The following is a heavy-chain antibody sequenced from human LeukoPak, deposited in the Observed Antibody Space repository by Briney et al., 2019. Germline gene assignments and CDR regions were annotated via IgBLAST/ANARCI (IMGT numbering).Heavy chain of an antibody. J-gene: IGHJ4*02. CDR1: GFTFSSYS. CDR2: ISSSNSYI. CDR3: ARDPRGYCSGGSCYSFDY. V-gene: IGHV3-21*01. Sequence: SGGSLRLSCAASGFTFSSYSMNWVRQAPGKGLEWVSSISSSNSYIYYADSVKGRFTISRDNAKNSLYLQMNSLRAEDTAVYYWARDPRGYCSGGSCYSFDYWGQGTLVTVSS. D-gene: IGHD2-15*01.